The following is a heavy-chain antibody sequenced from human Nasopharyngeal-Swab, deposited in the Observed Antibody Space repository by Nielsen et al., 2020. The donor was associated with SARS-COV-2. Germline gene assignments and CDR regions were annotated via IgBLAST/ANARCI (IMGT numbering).Heavy chain of an antibody. J-gene: IGHJ4*02. CDR1: GGSISSSS. CDR3: ASSKAMPSIAAHWGQSDY. D-gene: IGHD6-6*01. Sequence: ETLSLTCTVSGGSISSSSYYWGWIRQPPGKGLEWVSSISSSSSYIYYADSVKGRFTISRDNAKNSLYLQMNSLRAEDTAVYYCASSKAMPSIAAHWGQSDYWGQGTLVTVSS. V-gene: IGHV3-21*01. CDR2: ISSSSSYI.